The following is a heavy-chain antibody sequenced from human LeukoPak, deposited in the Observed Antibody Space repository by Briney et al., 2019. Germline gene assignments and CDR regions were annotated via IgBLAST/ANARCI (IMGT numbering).Heavy chain of an antibody. Sequence: SETLSLTCTVSGGSISTYYWSRIRQPPGKGLEWIGYIYYSGSTNYNPSLKSRVSISVDTSKNQFSLKLSSVTAADTAVYYCARVDYSGYDTRGWFDPWGQGTLVTVSS. CDR3: ARVDYSGYDTRGWFDP. CDR1: GGSISTYY. V-gene: IGHV4-59*01. CDR2: IYYSGST. D-gene: IGHD5-12*01. J-gene: IGHJ5*02.